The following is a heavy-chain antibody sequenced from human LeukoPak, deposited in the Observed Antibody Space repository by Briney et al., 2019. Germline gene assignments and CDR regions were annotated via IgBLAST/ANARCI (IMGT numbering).Heavy chain of an antibody. CDR1: GFPFSGFA. Sequence: GGSLRLSCAASGFPFSGFAMSWVRRTPGKGLEWVSGISGSGDNTLYADSVKGRFTISRDNSKNTLYLEMNSLRAEDTAIYYCAKMKGHPLPKYYMDVWGQGTTVTVSS. CDR3: AKMKGHPLPKYYMDV. D-gene: IGHD1-26*01. CDR2: ISGSGDNT. J-gene: IGHJ6*01. V-gene: IGHV3-23*01.